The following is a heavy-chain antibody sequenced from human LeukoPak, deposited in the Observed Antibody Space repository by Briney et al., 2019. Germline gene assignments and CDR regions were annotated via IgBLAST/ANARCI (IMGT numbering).Heavy chain of an antibody. J-gene: IGHJ3*02. V-gene: IGHV1-8*02. CDR3: ARGLGGSGSYSDAFDI. CDR2: MNPNSGNT. D-gene: IGHD1-26*01. Sequence: ASVKVSCKASGYTFTGYYMHWVRQAPGQGLEWMGWMNPNSGNTGYAQKFQGRVTMTRNTSISTAYMELSSLRSEDTAVYYCARGLGGSGSYSDAFDIWGQGTMVTVSS. CDR1: GYTFTGYY.